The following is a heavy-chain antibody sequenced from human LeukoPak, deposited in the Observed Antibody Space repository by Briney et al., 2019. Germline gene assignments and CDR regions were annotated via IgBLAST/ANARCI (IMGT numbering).Heavy chain of an antibody. CDR1: GGSISSSSYY. CDR3: ARDLILMSYLNWFDP. D-gene: IGHD2-8*01. V-gene: IGHV4-39*02. Sequence: SETLSLTCTVSGGSISSSSYYWGWIRQPPGKGLEWIGSIYYSGSTYYNPSLKSRVTISVDTSKNQFSLQLNSVTPDDTAVYYCARDLILMSYLNWFDPWGQGTLVTVSS. J-gene: IGHJ5*02. CDR2: IYYSGST.